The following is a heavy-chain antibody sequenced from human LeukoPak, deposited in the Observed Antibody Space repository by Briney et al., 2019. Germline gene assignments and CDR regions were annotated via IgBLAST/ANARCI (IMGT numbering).Heavy chain of an antibody. J-gene: IGHJ4*02. V-gene: IGHV3-23*01. Sequence: GGSLRLSCAASGFTFSDYYMSWVRQAPGKGLEWVSAISGSGGSTYYADSVKGRFTISRDNSKNTLFLQMNSLRAEDSAVYYCATDREGDPSAYYLVGGQGTLITVSS. CDR2: ISGSGGST. CDR1: GFTFSDYY. CDR3: ATDREGDPSAYYLV. D-gene: IGHD3-22*01.